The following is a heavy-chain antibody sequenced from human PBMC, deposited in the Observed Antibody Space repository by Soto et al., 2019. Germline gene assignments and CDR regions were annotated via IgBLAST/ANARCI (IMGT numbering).Heavy chain of an antibody. CDR3: ARSKRYDFWSGYYRRSYYYYYLDV. D-gene: IGHD3-3*01. Sequence: SETLSLTCTVSGGSISSYYWSWIRQPPGKGLEWIGYIYYSGSTNYNPSLKSRVTISVDTSKNQFSLKLSSVTAADTDVYYCARSKRYDFWSGYYRRSYYYYYLDVWGKGTTVTVSS. CDR1: GGSISSYY. V-gene: IGHV4-59*01. CDR2: IYYSGST. J-gene: IGHJ6*03.